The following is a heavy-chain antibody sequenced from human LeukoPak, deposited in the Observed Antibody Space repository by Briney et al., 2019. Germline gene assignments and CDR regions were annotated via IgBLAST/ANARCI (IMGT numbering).Heavy chain of an antibody. CDR2: IKHDGSEK. D-gene: IGHD3-10*01. CDR1: GFTFSSKW. V-gene: IGHV3-7*01. Sequence: GGSLRLSCAASGFTFSSKWMSWVRQAPGKGLEWVANIKHDGSEKYYVDSVKGRFTISRDNAKNSLYLQMNSLRAEDTAVCYCARDGSEEWPIGYWGQGTLVTVSS. CDR3: ARDGSEEWPIGY. J-gene: IGHJ4*02.